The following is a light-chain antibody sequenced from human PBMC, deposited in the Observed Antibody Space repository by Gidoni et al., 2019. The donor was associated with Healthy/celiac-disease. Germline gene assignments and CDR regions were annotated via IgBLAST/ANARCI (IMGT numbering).Light chain of an antibody. Sequence: DIQMTQSPSSLSASVGDRVTITFQASQDISNDLNWYPQKPGKAPKLLIYDATNLETGVPSMFSGSGSGTDFTFAISSLQPEDIATYYGQQYDNLPRTFGQGTKLEIK. J-gene: IGKJ2*01. CDR2: DAT. CDR1: QDISND. V-gene: IGKV1-33*01. CDR3: QQYDNLPRT.